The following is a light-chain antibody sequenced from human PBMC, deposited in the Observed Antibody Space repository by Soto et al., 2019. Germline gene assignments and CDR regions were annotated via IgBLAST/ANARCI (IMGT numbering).Light chain of an antibody. CDR2: GAS. CDR1: QRVSANY. J-gene: IGKJ1*01. Sequence: ETVLTQSPGALSLSPGETATLSCRASQRVSANYLAWYQHKPGQAPRLLIYGASSRATGIPDRFSGSGSGTDFTLTIIRLEAEDFAVYYCQQYGSSPRTFGQGTKVDIK. V-gene: IGKV3-20*01. CDR3: QQYGSSPRT.